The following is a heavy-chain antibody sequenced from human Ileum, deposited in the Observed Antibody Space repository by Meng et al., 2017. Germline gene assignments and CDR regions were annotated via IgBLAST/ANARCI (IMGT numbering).Heavy chain of an antibody. V-gene: IGHV4-30-4*01. CDR2: IYYSGST. CDR1: GGSMRSGDNY. Sequence: QVQLQESGPGLVNPSQTPSLTFSVSGGSMRSGDNYWSWIRQPTGKGLEWSGYIYYSGSTYYTPSLKSRVIMSVETSANRFSLNLNYVTAADTAVYFCARGAYLGSGYYFDYWGQGALVTVSS. J-gene: IGHJ4*02. D-gene: IGHD3-10*01. CDR3: ARGAYLGSGYYFDY.